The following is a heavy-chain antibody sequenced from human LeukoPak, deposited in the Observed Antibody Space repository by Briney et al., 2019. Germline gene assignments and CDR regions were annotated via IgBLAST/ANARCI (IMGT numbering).Heavy chain of an antibody. D-gene: IGHD6-13*01. Sequence: PSETLSLTCTVSGGSISSYYWSWIRQPAGKGLEWIGRIYTSGSTNYNPSLKSRVTMSVDTSKNQFSLKLSSVTAAGTAVYYCARESRYISSWYTDYWGQGTLVTVSS. CDR3: ARESRYISSWYTDY. V-gene: IGHV4-4*07. CDR2: IYTSGST. J-gene: IGHJ4*02. CDR1: GGSISSYY.